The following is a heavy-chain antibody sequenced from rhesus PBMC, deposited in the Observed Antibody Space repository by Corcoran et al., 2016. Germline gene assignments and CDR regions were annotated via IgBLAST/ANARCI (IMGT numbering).Heavy chain of an antibody. CDR3: ARSHFAPGFDY. CDR1: GYTCTTSA. Sequence: QVQPVQPGAAGNQPGACVKACCKACGYTCTTSALNWVRQTRGHRLEWMGWINTDTGNPTSAQAFKERFTFSLDTSITTAYLQISSLKAEDTAVYYCARSHFAPGFDYWGQGVLVTVSS. J-gene: IGHJ4*01. CDR2: INTDTGNP. D-gene: IGHD3S6*01. V-gene: IGHV7-114*01.